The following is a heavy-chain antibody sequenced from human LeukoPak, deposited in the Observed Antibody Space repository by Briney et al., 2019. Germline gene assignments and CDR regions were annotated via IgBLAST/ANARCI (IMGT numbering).Heavy chain of an antibody. CDR1: RFTFSSYA. J-gene: IGHJ6*03. Sequence: GGSLRLSCAASRFTFSSYAMSWVRQAQGKGLEWVSAIIGSGGSTDYADSVKGRFTISRDNSKNTLYLQMNSLRAEDTAVYYCANHGARRQMYYYYYMDVWGKGTTVTVSS. CDR2: IIGSGGST. CDR3: ANHGARRQMYYYYYMDV. V-gene: IGHV3-23*01. D-gene: IGHD6-6*01.